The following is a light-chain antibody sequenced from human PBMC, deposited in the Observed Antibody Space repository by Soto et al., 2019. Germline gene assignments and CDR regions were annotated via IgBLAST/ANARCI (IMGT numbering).Light chain of an antibody. CDR3: QQFNSYPLT. CDR1: QGISSA. V-gene: IGKV1-13*02. CDR2: DAS. J-gene: IGKJ4*01. Sequence: AIQLTQSPSSLSASVGDRVTITCRASQGISSALAWYQQKTGKAPKFLIYDASSLESGVPSRFSGSGSGTDFTLTTSSLQPEDFATYYCQQFNSYPLTFGGGTKVEIK.